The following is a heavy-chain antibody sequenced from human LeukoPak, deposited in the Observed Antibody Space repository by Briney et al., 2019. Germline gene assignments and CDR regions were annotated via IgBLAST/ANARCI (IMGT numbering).Heavy chain of an antibody. CDR1: GGSISSGGYY. D-gene: IGHD3-10*01. CDR2: IYYSGST. Sequence: ASQTLSLTCTVSGGSISSGGYYWSWIRQHPGKGLEWIGYIYYSGSTYYNPSLKSRVTISVDTSKNQFSLKLSSVTAADTAVYYCARAKYYYGSGSPYYFDYWGQGTLVTASS. J-gene: IGHJ4*02. V-gene: IGHV4-31*03. CDR3: ARAKYYYGSGSPYYFDY.